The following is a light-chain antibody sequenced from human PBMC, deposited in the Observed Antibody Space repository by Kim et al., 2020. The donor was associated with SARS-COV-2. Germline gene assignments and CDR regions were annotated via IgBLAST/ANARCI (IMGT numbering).Light chain of an antibody. CDR2: DVS. CDR3: QHRKTWPVT. Sequence: SPGERAPLSCRASQSVNNYLAWYQQKPGQPPRLLLYDVSNRATGIPARFSGSGSGTDFTLTISSLEPEDFAVYYCQHRKTWPVTFGGGTKVDIK. J-gene: IGKJ4*01. V-gene: IGKV3-11*01. CDR1: QSVNNY.